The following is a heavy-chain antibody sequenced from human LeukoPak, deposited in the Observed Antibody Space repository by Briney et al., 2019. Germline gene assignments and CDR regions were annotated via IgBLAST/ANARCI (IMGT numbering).Heavy chain of an antibody. CDR3: ARGTKTGNTGYDWNY. Sequence: SETLSLTCTVSGGSMSGYYWAWIRQPPGKGLEWIGYIYYGGSTNYNPSLKSRLTISLDTSTNQFSLKLSSVTAADTAVYFCARGTKTGNTGYDWNYWGQGSLVTVSS. V-gene: IGHV4-59*01. D-gene: IGHD5-12*01. CDR1: GGSMSGYY. CDR2: IYYGGST. J-gene: IGHJ4*02.